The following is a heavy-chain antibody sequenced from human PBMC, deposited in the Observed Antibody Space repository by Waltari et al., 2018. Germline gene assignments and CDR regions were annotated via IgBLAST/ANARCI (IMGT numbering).Heavy chain of an antibody. CDR2: LYYSGTT. CDR3: ARAAGGWNGFDY. Sequence: QVQLPESGPRLVKPSQTLSLTCTVYGASVSSGDSYWSWVRQPAGKGLEWIGRLYYSGTTDYNPSLKSRVTISVDTSKNQFSLELSSVTAADTAVYYCARAAGGWNGFDYWGQGTLVTVSS. CDR1: GASVSSGDSY. V-gene: IGHV4-61*02. J-gene: IGHJ4*02. D-gene: IGHD1-1*01.